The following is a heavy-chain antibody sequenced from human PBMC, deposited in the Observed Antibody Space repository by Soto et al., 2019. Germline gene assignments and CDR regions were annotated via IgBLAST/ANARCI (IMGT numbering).Heavy chain of an antibody. D-gene: IGHD3-22*01. V-gene: IGHV1-69*02. Sequence: QDQLVQSGTEVKKPGSSVTVSCKASGGPYSKYSISWVRQAPGQGLEWMGRIIPIFDITNYAQKFPGRVTITAYKSTSTVYMDLSSLISEDTAVYYCARSVLGDHYDSDGLDIWGHGTLVSVSS. J-gene: IGHJ4*03. CDR1: GGPYSKYS. CDR3: ARSVLGDHYDSDGLDI. CDR2: IIPIFDIT.